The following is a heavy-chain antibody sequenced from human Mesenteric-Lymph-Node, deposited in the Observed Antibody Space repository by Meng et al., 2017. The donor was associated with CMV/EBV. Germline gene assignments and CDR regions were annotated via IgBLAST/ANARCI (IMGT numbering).Heavy chain of an antibody. V-gene: IGHV4-34*01. CDR1: CGSFSGYD. CDR3: ARGSSYDILTGYFDY. CDR2: INHSGST. Sequence: QVQLTHCGEVLLRPSCTLYGTCAVYCGSFSGYDWNWIRQSPEKGLEWIGEINHSGSTTYNPSFTSRIIISVDTSTNQISLNMSSVTAADTAVYYCARGSSYDILTGYFDYWGQGALVTVSS. J-gene: IGHJ4*02. D-gene: IGHD3-9*01.